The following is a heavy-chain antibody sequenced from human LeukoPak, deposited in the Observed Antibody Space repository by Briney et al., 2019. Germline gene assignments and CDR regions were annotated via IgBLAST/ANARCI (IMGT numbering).Heavy chain of an antibody. CDR1: GFTFDDYA. Sequence: GGSLRLSCAASGFTFDDYAMHWVRQAPGKGLEWVSGISWNSGSIGYADSVKGRFTISRDNSKNTLYLQMNSLRAEDTAVYYCATQRGSYWGLCDYWGQGTLVTVSS. J-gene: IGHJ4*02. V-gene: IGHV3-9*01. CDR3: ATQRGSYWGLCDY. D-gene: IGHD1-26*01. CDR2: ISWNSGSI.